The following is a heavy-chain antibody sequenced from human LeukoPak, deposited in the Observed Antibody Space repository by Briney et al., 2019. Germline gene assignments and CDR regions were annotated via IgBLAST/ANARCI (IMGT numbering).Heavy chain of an antibody. V-gene: IGHV3-21*01. CDR2: VSTSSGYE. Sequence: GGSLRLSCAASGFIFSNYSMNWVRQAPGKGLEWVSVSTSSGYEFYGDSVKGRFTVSRDNAENSLYLQMSSLSAEDTAVYYCARVPLLGGQYWYFDLWGRGTLDTASS. CDR3: ARVPLLGGQYWYFDL. CDR1: GFIFSNYS. J-gene: IGHJ2*01. D-gene: IGHD7-27*01.